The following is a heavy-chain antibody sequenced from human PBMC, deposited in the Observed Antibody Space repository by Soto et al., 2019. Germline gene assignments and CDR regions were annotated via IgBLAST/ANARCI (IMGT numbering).Heavy chain of an antibody. CDR3: TRSIGSGGVIGGFDY. J-gene: IGHJ4*02. Sequence: QVQLVQSETEVKKPGSAARVSCKASGGTFNTYAMYWVRQAPGQGLEWMGGILPMFDRPRYAQKFQGRVTITVDEPTTTAYMELSSLRSDDTAVYYCTRSIGSGGVIGGFDYWGQGTLVTVSS. CDR1: GGTFNTYA. D-gene: IGHD3-16*02. V-gene: IGHV1-69*01. CDR2: ILPMFDRP.